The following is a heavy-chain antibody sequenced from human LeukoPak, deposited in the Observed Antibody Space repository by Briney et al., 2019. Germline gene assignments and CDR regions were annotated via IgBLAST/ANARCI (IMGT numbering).Heavy chain of an antibody. Sequence: SETLSLTRTVSGGSISGDYWSWIRQPPGKGLEWVGYIHYTGRTNYNPSLQSRVTVSVDTSKNQFSLKLSSVTAADTAVYYCARLQGDSTTVFDYWGQGTLVTVSS. J-gene: IGHJ4*02. CDR1: GGSISGDY. V-gene: IGHV4-59*01. CDR3: ARLQGDSTTVFDY. D-gene: IGHD2-21*01. CDR2: IHYTGRT.